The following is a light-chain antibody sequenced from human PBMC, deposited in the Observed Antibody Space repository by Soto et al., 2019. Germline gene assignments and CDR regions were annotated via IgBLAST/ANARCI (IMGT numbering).Light chain of an antibody. CDR3: QQYSTWPGHT. J-gene: IGKJ2*01. Sequence: MMMTQSPATLSVSPGERVTLSCRTSHSVNSHVAWYQQKPGQAPRLLLYGASTRATGIPVRFSGSGFGTEFTLTISSLQSEDFAVYYCQQYSTWPGHTFGQGTKVDIK. V-gene: IGKV3-15*01. CDR1: HSVNSH. CDR2: GAS.